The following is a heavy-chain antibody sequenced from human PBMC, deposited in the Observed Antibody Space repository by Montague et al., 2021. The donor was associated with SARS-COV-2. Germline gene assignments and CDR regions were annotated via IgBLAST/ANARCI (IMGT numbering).Heavy chain of an antibody. D-gene: IGHD5-18*01. CDR1: GGSISSYY. CDR2: IYYSGST. V-gene: IGHV4-59*01. J-gene: IGHJ3*02. Sequence: SETLSLTCTVSGGSISSYYWGWIRQPPGKGLEWIGYIYYSGSTNYNPSLKSRVTISLDTSKTQFSLKLNSVTAADTAVYYCARGSYGPDAFDILGQGTMVTVSS. CDR3: ARGSYGPDAFDI.